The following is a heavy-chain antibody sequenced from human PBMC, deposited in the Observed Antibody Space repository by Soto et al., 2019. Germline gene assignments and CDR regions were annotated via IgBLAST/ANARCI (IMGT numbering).Heavy chain of an antibody. J-gene: IGHJ5*02. CDR2: ISAYNGNT. CDR1: GYTFTSYG. Sequence: QVQLVQSGAEVKKPGASVKVSCKASGYTFTSYGISWVRQAPEQGLEWMGWISAYNGNTNYAQKLQGRVTMTTDTSTRTASRELRSLRSDDTAVYYCARDGGVQARFDPWGQGTLVTVSS. V-gene: IGHV1-18*01. D-gene: IGHD2-8*02. CDR3: ARDGGVQARFDP.